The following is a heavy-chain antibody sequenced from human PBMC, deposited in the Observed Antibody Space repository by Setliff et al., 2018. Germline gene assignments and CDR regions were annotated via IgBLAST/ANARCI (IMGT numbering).Heavy chain of an antibody. J-gene: IGHJ5*02. D-gene: IGHD1-26*01. CDR3: ARMVGTPDGWFNP. CDR2: ISQSGSA. CDR1: NGSFRGY. V-gene: IGHV4-34*01. Sequence: PSETLSLTCGVSNGSFRGYWSWIRQSPGKGLEWIGQISQSGSATYNPSLKSRLTISLYTSKDQVSLELASTSAADTAVYYCARMVGTPDGWFNPWGQGTLVTVSS.